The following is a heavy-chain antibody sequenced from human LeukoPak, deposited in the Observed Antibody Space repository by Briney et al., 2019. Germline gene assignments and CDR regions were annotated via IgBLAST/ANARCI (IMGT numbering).Heavy chain of an antibody. V-gene: IGHV4-38-2*01. J-gene: IGHJ4*02. CDR2: IYHSGTT. CDR3: ARWGPIVGATTVDY. CDR1: GYSISSGYY. D-gene: IGHD3-16*01. Sequence: PSETLSLTCAVSGYSISSGYYWGWIRQPPGEGLEWIGVIYHSGTTYSNPSLKSRLTMSVETTKNQFSLNLSSVTAADTAVYYCARWGPIVGATTVDYWGQGTLVTVSS.